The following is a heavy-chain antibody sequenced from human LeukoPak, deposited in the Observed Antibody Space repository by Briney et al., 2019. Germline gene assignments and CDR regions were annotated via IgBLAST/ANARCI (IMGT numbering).Heavy chain of an antibody. CDR2: IIPILGIA. D-gene: IGHD3-16*01. CDR1: GGTFSSYA. Sequence: SVKVSCKASGGTFSSYAISWVRQAPGQGLEWMGRIIPILGIANYAQKFQGRVTITADKSTSTAYMELSSLRSEDTAVYYCARDSGQGGAFDIWGQGTMVTVSS. CDR3: ARDSGQGGAFDI. J-gene: IGHJ3*02. V-gene: IGHV1-69*04.